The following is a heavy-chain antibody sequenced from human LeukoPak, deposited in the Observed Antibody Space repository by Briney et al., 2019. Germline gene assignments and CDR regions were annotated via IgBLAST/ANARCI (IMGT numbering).Heavy chain of an antibody. V-gene: IGHV3-30*02. CDR3: AKETRGSYSDY. Sequence: PGGSLRLSCAASGFTVSSNYMSWVRQAPGKGLEWVAFISYDGSNRYDAVSVKGRFTISRENSKNTLYLQMNSLRAEDTAVYYCAKETRGSYSDYWGQGTLVTVSS. J-gene: IGHJ4*02. CDR1: GFTVSSNY. D-gene: IGHD5-12*01. CDR2: ISYDGSNR.